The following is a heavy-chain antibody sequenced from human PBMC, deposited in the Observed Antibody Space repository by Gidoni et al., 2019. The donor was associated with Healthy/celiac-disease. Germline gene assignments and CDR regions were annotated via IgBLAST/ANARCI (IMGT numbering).Heavy chain of an antibody. CDR3: ARDRYDILTGYYFVGDY. D-gene: IGHD3-9*01. CDR2: ISYDGSNK. J-gene: IGHJ4*02. Sequence: QVQLVESGGGVVQPGRSLRLSCAASGFTFSSYAMHWVRQAPGKGLEWVAVISYDGSNKYYADSVKGRFTISRDNSKNTLYLQMNSLRAEDTAVYYCARDRYDILTGYYFVGDYWGQGTLVTVSS. CDR1: GFTFSSYA. V-gene: IGHV3-30-3*01.